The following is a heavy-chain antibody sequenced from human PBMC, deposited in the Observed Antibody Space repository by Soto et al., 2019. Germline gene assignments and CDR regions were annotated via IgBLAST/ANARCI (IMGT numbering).Heavy chain of an antibody. Sequence: SVEVSCKXSGGSLSTNPISWVRQAPGQGLEWMGGTGSGTGPGNHAQKFQGRLTVTADKSTSTVYMELTNLSSEDTAVYYCARRDSGGFYRFFDSWGQGTLVTV. D-gene: IGHD2-15*01. CDR2: TGSGTGPG. J-gene: IGHJ4*02. V-gene: IGHV1-69*06. CDR3: ARRDSGGFYRFFDS. CDR1: GGSLSTNP.